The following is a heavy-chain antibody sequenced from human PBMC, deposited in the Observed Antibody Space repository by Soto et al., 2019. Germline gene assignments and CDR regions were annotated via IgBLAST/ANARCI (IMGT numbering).Heavy chain of an antibody. CDR2: IIPIFATA. D-gene: IGHD2-2*02. CDR1: GGTFSSYA. V-gene: IGHV1-69*12. CDR3: ATHEIGHCISTSCYKGGYYYGMDV. J-gene: IGHJ6*02. Sequence: QVQLVQSGAEVKKPGSSVKVSCKASGGTFSSYAISWVRQAPGQGLEWMGWIIPIFATADYAQKFEGRVTITADESTSTAYMELSSLRSEDTAVYYCATHEIGHCISTSCYKGGYYYGMDVWGQGTTVTVSS.